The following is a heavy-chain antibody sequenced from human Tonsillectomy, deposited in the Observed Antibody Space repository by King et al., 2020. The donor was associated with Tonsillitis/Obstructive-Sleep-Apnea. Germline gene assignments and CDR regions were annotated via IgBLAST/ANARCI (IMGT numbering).Heavy chain of an antibody. CDR1: GFTFSRYW. CDR2: INVDGTTT. Sequence: VQLVESGGGQVQPGGPLNLSCAASGFTFSRYWMHWVRQVPGRGLEGVSRINVDGTTTAYADSVRGRFTISRDNAKNTLYLEMNSLRAEDTAVYSCAKVVDSGGNSGFDYWGRGTLVTVSS. V-gene: IGHV3-74*01. CDR3: AKVVDSGGNSGFDY. J-gene: IGHJ4*02. D-gene: IGHD4-23*01.